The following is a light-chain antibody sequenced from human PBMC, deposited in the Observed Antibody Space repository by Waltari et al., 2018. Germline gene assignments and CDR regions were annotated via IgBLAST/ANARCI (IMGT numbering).Light chain of an antibody. V-gene: IGKV3-11*01. CDR1: QSVSDH. J-gene: IGKJ3*01. Sequence: EIVLTQSPATLSLSPGERDTLSCRASQSVSDHLAWYQQKAGQSPRLLIYDASNRATGIPARFSGSGSGTDFTLTISSLEPEDFAVYYCQQRSNWPPFTFGPGTKVDIK. CDR2: DAS. CDR3: QQRSNWPPFT.